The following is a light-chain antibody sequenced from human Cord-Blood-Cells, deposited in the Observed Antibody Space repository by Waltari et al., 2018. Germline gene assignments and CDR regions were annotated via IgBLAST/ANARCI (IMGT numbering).Light chain of an antibody. CDR2: EVS. Sequence: QSALTQPVSVSGSPGQSITISCTGTSSDVGGYNYVSWYQQHPGKAPKRMIYEVSNRPAGVSNRFAGSKAGNTPSLTISGLQAEDEADYYCSSYTRSSTLVFGTGTKVTVL. J-gene: IGLJ1*01. CDR1: SSDVGGYNY. CDR3: SSYTRSSTLV. V-gene: IGLV2-14*01.